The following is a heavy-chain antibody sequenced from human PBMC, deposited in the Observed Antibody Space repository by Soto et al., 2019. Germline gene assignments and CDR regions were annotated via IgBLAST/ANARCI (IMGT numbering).Heavy chain of an antibody. CDR2: ISSSGSTI. CDR1: GFTCSDYY. Sequence: QVQLVESGGGLVKPGGSLRLSCAASGFTCSDYYMSWIRQAPGKGLEWVSYISSSGSTIYYADSVKGRFTISRDNAKNSLYLQMNSLRAEDTAVYYCARDDDYGDSLPPDFDYWGQGTLVTVSS. V-gene: IGHV3-11*01. CDR3: ARDDDYGDSLPPDFDY. J-gene: IGHJ4*02. D-gene: IGHD4-17*01.